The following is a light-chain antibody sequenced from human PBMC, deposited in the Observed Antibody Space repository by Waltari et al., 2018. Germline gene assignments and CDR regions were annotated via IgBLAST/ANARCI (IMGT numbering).Light chain of an antibody. V-gene: IGLV2-14*01. CDR2: GVN. CDR3: SSYTTATTWV. Sequence: QSALTQPASVSASPGQSITISCTGTSSAVGGYNYVSWYQQHPDKAPKLIIYGVNNRPSGVSNRFSGSKSGNTASLTISGLQAEDEADYYCSSYTTATTWVFGGGTKLTVL. J-gene: IGLJ3*02. CDR1: SSAVGGYNY.